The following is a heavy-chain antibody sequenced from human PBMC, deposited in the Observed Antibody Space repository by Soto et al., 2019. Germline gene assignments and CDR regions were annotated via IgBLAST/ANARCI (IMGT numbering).Heavy chain of an antibody. Sequence: SETLSLTCTVSGGSISSGGYYWSWIRQHPGKGLEWIGYIYYSGSTYYNPSLKSRVTISVDTSKNQFSLKLSSVTTADTAVYYCARAAAAGTDFDYWGQGTLVTVSS. CDR3: ARAAAAGTDFDY. J-gene: IGHJ4*02. CDR1: GGSISSGGYY. V-gene: IGHV4-31*03. CDR2: IYYSGST. D-gene: IGHD6-13*01.